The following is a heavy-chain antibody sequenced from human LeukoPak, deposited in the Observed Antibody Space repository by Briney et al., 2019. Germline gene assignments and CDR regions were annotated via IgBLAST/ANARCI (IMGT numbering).Heavy chain of an antibody. CDR2: INHSGST. D-gene: IGHD3-3*01. V-gene: IGHV4-34*01. CDR1: GGSFSGYY. Sequence: ETLSLTCAVSGGSFSGYYWSWIRQPPGKGLEWIGEINHSGSTNYNPSLKSRVTISVDTSKNQFSLKLSSVTAADTAVYYCARASGYYDFWSGYSGKNWFDPWGQGTLVTVSS. J-gene: IGHJ5*02. CDR3: ARASGYYDFWSGYSGKNWFDP.